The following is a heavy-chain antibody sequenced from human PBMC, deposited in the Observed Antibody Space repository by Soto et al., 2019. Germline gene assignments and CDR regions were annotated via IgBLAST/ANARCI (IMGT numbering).Heavy chain of an antibody. CDR1: GFTFSSHA. CDR3: AKDSILRFLEWLSALFDY. Sequence: GGSLRLSCAASGFTFSSHAMSWVRQAPGKGLEWVSAISGSGGSTYYADSVKGRFTISRDNSKNTLYLQMNSLRAEDTAVYYCAKDSILRFLEWLSALFDYWGQGTLVTVSS. D-gene: IGHD3-3*01. J-gene: IGHJ4*02. V-gene: IGHV3-23*01. CDR2: ISGSGGST.